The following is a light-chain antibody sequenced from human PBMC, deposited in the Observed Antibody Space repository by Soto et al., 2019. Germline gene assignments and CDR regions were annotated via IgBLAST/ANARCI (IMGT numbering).Light chain of an antibody. J-gene: IGKJ5*01. CDR3: QQYYSYPSIT. CDR2: AAS. Sequence: AIRMTQSPSSLSASTGDRVTITCRASQGISSYLAWYQQKPGKAPKLLIYAASTLQSGAPSRFIGSGSGTEVTLTTSCLQSEEFATDYCQQYYSYPSITFGQGTRLEIK. V-gene: IGKV1-8*01. CDR1: QGISSY.